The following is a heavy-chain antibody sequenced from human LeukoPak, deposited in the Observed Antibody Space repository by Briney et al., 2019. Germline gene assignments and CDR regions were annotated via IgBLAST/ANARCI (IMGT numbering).Heavy chain of an antibody. CDR3: ARGRGTTMVRGVITNYFDL. CDR2: IDPNSGGT. D-gene: IGHD3-10*01. J-gene: IGHJ2*01. Sequence: VASVKVSCKTSGYTFIAHYIHWVRQAPGQGLEWMGWIDPNSGGTNYAQKFLGSVTMTGDTSINTAFMEIRRLRSDDTAIYYCARGRGTTMVRGVITNYFDLWGRGSLVTVSS. CDR1: GYTFIAHY. V-gene: IGHV1-2*02.